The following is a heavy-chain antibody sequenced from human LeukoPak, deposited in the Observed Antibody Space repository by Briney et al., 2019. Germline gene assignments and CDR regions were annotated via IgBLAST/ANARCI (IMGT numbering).Heavy chain of an antibody. CDR1: RHIYSIHE. J-gene: IGHJ4*02. Sequence: GGSLRLSCAASRHIYSIHEMNWDPQAPGKGLEWISYISTGSNTIYYADSVKGRFTISRDNAKNSLYLQMNSLIAEDTAVYYCSISPIDYWGQGTLVTVSS. CDR2: ISTGSNTI. CDR3: SISPIDY. V-gene: IGHV3-48*03.